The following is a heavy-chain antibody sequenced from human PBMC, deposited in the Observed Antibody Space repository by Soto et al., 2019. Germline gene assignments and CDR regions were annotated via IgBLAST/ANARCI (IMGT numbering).Heavy chain of an antibody. CDR1: GGTFSSYS. CDR3: ARGTGYSYGSALDY. CDR2: IIPVFGTA. D-gene: IGHD5-18*01. J-gene: IGHJ4*02. Sequence: QVQLVQSGAEVKKPGSSVKVSCKASGGTFSSYSISWVRQAPGQGLEWMGGIIPVFGTANYAHKFQGRVTITADESTSTAYMELSSLRSEYTAVYYCARGTGYSYGSALDYWGQGTLVTVSS. V-gene: IGHV1-69*01.